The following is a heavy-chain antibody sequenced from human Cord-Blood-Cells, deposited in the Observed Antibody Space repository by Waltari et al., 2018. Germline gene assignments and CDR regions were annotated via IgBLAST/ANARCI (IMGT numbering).Heavy chain of an antibody. Sequence: QVQLVQSGAEGKKPGASVKVSCKASGYTFTSYVMHGGRQAPGQRLEWMGWINAGNGNTKYSQKFQGRVTITRDTSASTAYMELSSLRSEDTAVYYCASRMVRGVINDAFDIWGQGTMVTVSS. J-gene: IGHJ3*02. D-gene: IGHD3-10*01. V-gene: IGHV1-3*01. CDR2: INAGNGNT. CDR3: ASRMVRGVINDAFDI. CDR1: GYTFTSYV.